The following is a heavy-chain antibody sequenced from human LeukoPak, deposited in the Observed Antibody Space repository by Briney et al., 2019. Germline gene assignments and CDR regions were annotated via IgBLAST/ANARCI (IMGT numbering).Heavy chain of an antibody. J-gene: IGHJ4*02. V-gene: IGHV3-33*01. D-gene: IGHD6-19*01. CDR3: ARDLSAAFDF. CDR2: LVYDARS. CDR1: GFPFSSYG. Sequence: GTSLRLSCAASGFPFSSYGMHWVRQAPGKGLEWVARLVYDARSDYANSVKGRFTISRDDSKNTLFLDMSNLRVEDTALYYCARDLSAAFDFWGQGVLVTVSS.